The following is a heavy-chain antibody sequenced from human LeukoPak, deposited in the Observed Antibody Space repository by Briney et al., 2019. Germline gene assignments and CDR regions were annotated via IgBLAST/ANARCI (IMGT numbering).Heavy chain of an antibody. CDR2: INYSGST. Sequence: SETLSLTCTVSGGSISSYYWSWIRQPPGKGLEWIGYINYSGSTNYNPSLKSRVTISVDTSKNQFSLKLSSVTAADTAVYYCARDYYDSSGYYHQYAFDIWGQGTMVTVSS. J-gene: IGHJ3*02. CDR3: ARDYYDSSGYYHQYAFDI. D-gene: IGHD3-22*01. V-gene: IGHV4-59*01. CDR1: GGSISSYY.